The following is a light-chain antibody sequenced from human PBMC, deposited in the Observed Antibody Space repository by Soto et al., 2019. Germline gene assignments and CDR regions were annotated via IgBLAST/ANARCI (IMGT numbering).Light chain of an antibody. CDR3: MQALQTPYT. Sequence: DIVMTQSPLSLPVTPGEPASISCRSSQSLLHSNGYNYLVWYLQKPGQSPQLLIYLGSNRASGVPDRFSGSGSGTDCTLKISRVEAEDVGVYYCMQALQTPYTFGQGTKLEIK. CDR2: LGS. V-gene: IGKV2-28*01. J-gene: IGKJ2*01. CDR1: QSLLHSNGYNY.